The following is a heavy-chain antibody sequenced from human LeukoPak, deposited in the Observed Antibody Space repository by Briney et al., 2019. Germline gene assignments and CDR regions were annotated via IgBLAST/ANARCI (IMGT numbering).Heavy chain of an antibody. V-gene: IGHV4-34*01. CDR3: ARGRWSGYYTAVDY. CDR1: GGSFSGYY. Sequence: PSETLPLTCAVYGGSFSGYYWSWIRQPPGKGLEWIGEINHSGSTNYNPSLKSRVTISVDTSKNQFSLKLSSVTAADTAVYYCARGRWSGYYTAVDYWGQGTLVTVSS. CDR2: INHSGST. D-gene: IGHD3-3*01. J-gene: IGHJ4*02.